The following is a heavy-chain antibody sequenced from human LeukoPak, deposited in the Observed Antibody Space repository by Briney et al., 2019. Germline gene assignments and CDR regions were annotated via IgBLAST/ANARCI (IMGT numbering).Heavy chain of an antibody. CDR2: MNPNSANT. V-gene: IGHV1-8*03. Sequence: ASVKVSCKASGYTFTSYDINWVRQATGQGLEWMGWMNPNSANTGYAQKFQGRVTITRNTSISTAYMELSSLRSEDTAVYYCARAAGPNYYDSSGYPSPRYYYYMDVWGKGTTVTVSS. CDR3: ARAAGPNYYDSSGYPSPRYYYYMDV. CDR1: GYTFTSYD. D-gene: IGHD3-22*01. J-gene: IGHJ6*03.